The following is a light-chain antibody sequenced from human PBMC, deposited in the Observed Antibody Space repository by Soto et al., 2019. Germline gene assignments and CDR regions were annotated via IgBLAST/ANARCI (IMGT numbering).Light chain of an antibody. V-gene: IGKV3-15*01. CDR3: HQYNNWPPWT. CDR1: QSVSSN. J-gene: IGKJ1*01. Sequence: EIVMTQSQATLSVSPCERATLSSSASQSVSSNLAWYQQKPGQAPRLLIYGASTRATGIPARFSGSGSGTEFTLTISSLQSEDYAVYYCHQYNNWPPWTFGQGTKVDIK. CDR2: GAS.